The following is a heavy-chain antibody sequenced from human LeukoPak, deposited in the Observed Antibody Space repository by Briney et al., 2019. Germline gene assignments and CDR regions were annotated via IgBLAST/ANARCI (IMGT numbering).Heavy chain of an antibody. J-gene: IGHJ4*02. CDR1: GGTFSSYA. CDR3: ARATEMATMQYYFDY. D-gene: IGHD5-24*01. Sequence: SVKVSCKASGGTFSSYAISWVRQAPGQGLEWMGGIIPIFGTANYAQKFQGRVTITTDESTSTAYMELSSLRSEDTAVYYCARATEMATMQYYFDYWGQGTLVTVSS. V-gene: IGHV1-69*05. CDR2: IIPIFGTA.